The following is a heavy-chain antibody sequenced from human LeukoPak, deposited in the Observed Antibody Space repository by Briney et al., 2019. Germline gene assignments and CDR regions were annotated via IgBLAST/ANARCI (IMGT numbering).Heavy chain of an antibody. D-gene: IGHD5-12*01. CDR3: ARGSGYGSSFDY. Sequence: ASVKVSCKASGYTFTGYYMHWVRQAPGQGLEWMGWINPNSGGTNYAQKFQGRVTMTRNTSISTAYMELSSLRSEDTAVYYCARGSGYGSSFDYWGQGTLVTVSS. CDR2: INPNSGGT. CDR1: GYTFTGYY. J-gene: IGHJ4*02. V-gene: IGHV1-2*02.